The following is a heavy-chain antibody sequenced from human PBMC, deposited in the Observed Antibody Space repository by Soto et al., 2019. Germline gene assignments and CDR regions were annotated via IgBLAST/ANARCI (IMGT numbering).Heavy chain of an antibody. CDR1: GYSFSTYW. Sequence: GESLKISCTGSGYSFSTYWIAWVRQMPGKGLEWMGIIYPGDSDTRYSPSFQGQVTISADTSTKTAYLQWSSLKASDTAIYYCARSRSSSSFSAYYFDYWGQGTLVTVSS. D-gene: IGHD6-6*01. CDR2: IYPGDSDT. CDR3: ARSRSSSSFSAYYFDY. V-gene: IGHV5-51*01. J-gene: IGHJ4*02.